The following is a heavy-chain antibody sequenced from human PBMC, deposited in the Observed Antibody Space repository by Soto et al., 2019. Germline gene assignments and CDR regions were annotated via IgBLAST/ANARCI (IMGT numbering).Heavy chain of an antibody. D-gene: IGHD1-1*01. CDR3: AKSQSWKMNHAFDW. V-gene: IGHV3-23*01. CDR2: ITNSGGRT. J-gene: IGHJ3*01. Sequence: GGSLRLSCAASGLTFNNYAVHWVRQAPGKGLEWVSGITNSGGRTYYGDSVKGRYTISRDNSQNTLYLQMNNLSVEDTAIYYCAKSQSWKMNHAFDWWGQGTVVTVSS. CDR1: GLTFNNYA.